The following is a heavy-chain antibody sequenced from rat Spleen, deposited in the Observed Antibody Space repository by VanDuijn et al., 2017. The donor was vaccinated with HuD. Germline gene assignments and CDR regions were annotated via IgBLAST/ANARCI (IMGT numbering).Heavy chain of an antibody. CDR1: GYSITSNY. J-gene: IGHJ1*01. Sequence: EVQLQESGPGLVKPSQSLSLTCSVTGYSITSNYWGWIRKFPGNKMEWIGHISYSGSTSYNPSLKSRISITRDTSKNQFFLQLNSVTTEDTATYYCARTNNPYYYDGSSYPYWYFDFWGPGTMVTVSS. D-gene: IGHD1-12*02. V-gene: IGHV3-1*01. CDR3: ARTNNPYYYDGSSYPYWYFDF. CDR2: ISYSGST.